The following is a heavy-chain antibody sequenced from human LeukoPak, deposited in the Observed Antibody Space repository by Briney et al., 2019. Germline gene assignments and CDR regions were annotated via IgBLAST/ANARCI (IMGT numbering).Heavy chain of an antibody. V-gene: IGHV3-21*01. Sequence: GGSLRLSCAASGFTFSSYSMNWVRQAPGKGLEWVSSISSSRSYIYYADSVKGRFTISRDNAKNSLYLQMNSLRAEDTAVYYCARDLLGYCSGGSCYAAFDYWGQGTLVTVSS. CDR1: GFTFSSYS. D-gene: IGHD2-15*01. CDR2: ISSSRSYI. CDR3: ARDLLGYCSGGSCYAAFDY. J-gene: IGHJ4*02.